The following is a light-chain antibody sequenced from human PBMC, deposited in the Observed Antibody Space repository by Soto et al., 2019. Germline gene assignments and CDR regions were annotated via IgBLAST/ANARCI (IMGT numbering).Light chain of an antibody. J-gene: IGKJ2*01. CDR2: KAS. CDR3: QQYYDWPPNT. V-gene: IGKV1-5*03. CDR1: QSISRW. Sequence: DIQMTQSPSTLSASVGDRVTVTCRASQSISRWLAWYQQKPGKAPKLLIYKASTLESGVPDRFSGSGSGTDFTLTITSPQAEDFATYYCQQYYDWPPNTFGQGTKFDIK.